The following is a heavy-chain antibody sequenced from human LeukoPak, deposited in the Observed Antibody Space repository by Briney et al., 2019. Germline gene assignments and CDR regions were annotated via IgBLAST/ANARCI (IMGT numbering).Heavy chain of an antibody. CDR2: IYYSGST. Sequence: SETLSLTCTVSGGSISSYYWSWIRQPPGKGLEWIGYIYYSGSTNYNPSLKSRVTISVDTSKNQFSLRLSSVTAADTAVYYCARSGGRGPYNWFDPWGQGTLVTVSS. CDR1: GGSISSYY. J-gene: IGHJ5*02. CDR3: ARSGGRGPYNWFDP. D-gene: IGHD3-10*01. V-gene: IGHV4-59*08.